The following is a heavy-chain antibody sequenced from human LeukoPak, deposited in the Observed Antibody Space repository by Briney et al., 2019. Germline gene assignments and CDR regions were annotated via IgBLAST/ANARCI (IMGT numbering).Heavy chain of an antibody. V-gene: IGHV1-18*01. D-gene: IGHD2-15*01. CDR2: ISAYIGDT. CDR1: DSTFTNYG. J-gene: IGHJ5*02. CDR3: ARGGVYCSRGSCPLIWFDP. Sequence: ASVKVSCKASDSTFTNYGISWVREAPGQGREWMGWISAYIGDTNYAQKLRGRVNLTTDTSTSTAYMELRSLRSDDTAVYYCARGGVYCSRGSCPLIWFDPWGQGTLVTVSS.